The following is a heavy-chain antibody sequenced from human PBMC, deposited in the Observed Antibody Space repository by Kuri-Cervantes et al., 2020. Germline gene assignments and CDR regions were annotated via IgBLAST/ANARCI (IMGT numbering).Heavy chain of an antibody. CDR2: ISSSSSYI. D-gene: IGHD5-18*01. CDR3: ARGAAMGKPFDY. V-gene: IGHV3-11*06. Sequence: GGSLRLSYAASGFTFSDYYMSWIRQAPGKGLEWVSSISSSSSYIYYADSVKGRFTISRDNAKNSLYLQMNSLRAEDTAVYYCARGAAMGKPFDYWGQGTLVTVSS. CDR1: GFTFSDYY. J-gene: IGHJ4*02.